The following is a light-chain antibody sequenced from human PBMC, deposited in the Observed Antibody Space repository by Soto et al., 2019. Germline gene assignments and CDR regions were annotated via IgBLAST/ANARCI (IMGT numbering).Light chain of an antibody. CDR3: SSYTRASTVV. V-gene: IGLV2-14*03. CDR1: SSDVGGYHY. Sequence: QSALTQPASVSESPGQSITISCTGTSSDVGGYHYVSWYQQHPGKAPKLMIYEVSERPSGVSNRFSGSKSGNTASLTISGLQPEDEADYYCSSYTRASTVVFGGGTKLTVL. J-gene: IGLJ2*01. CDR2: EVS.